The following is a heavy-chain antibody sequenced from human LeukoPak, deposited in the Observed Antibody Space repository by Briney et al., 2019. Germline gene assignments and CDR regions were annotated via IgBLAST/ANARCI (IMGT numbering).Heavy chain of an antibody. CDR1: GFTFSSYW. Sequence: SGGSLRLSCAASGFTFSSYWMHWVRQAPGKGLGWVSRINSDGSSTTYADSVKGRFTISRDNAKNTLYLQMNSLRAEDTAVYYCARGLTSGSYYNVLDYWGQGTLVTVSS. V-gene: IGHV3-74*03. CDR2: INSDGSST. CDR3: ARGLTSGSYYNVLDY. J-gene: IGHJ4*02. D-gene: IGHD1-26*01.